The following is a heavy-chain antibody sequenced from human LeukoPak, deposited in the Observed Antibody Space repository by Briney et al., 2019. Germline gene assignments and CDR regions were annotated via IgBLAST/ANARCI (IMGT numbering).Heavy chain of an antibody. D-gene: IGHD4-17*01. V-gene: IGHV1-46*01. CDR3: ARDYGDYGTFDY. Sequence: ASVKVSCKASGYTFTNYFMHWVRQPPGQGLEWMGVINPSGGGTTYAQRFQGRVTMTRDTSTSTVHMELSSLRSEDTAVYYCARDYGDYGTFDYWGQGTLVTVSS. CDR1: GYTFTNYF. CDR2: INPSGGGT. J-gene: IGHJ4*02.